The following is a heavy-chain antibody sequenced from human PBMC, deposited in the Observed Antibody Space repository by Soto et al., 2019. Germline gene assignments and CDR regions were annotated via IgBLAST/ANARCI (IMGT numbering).Heavy chain of an antibody. Sequence: QVQLVQSGAEVKKPGASVKVSCKTSGYSFTNYYLHWVRQAPGQGLEWMGLINPSGISTSYAHTFQGIVTMTRETATSTVYMDLSSLSSEDTAVYYCAGSDNVVVAASRPGYFDYWGQGTLVTVSS. CDR3: AGSDNVVVAASRPGYFDY. J-gene: IGHJ4*02. D-gene: IGHD2-15*01. V-gene: IGHV1-46*01. CDR2: INPSGIST. CDR1: GYSFTNYY.